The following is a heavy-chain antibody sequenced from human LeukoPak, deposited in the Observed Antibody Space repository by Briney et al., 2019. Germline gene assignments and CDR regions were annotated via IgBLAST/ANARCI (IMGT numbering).Heavy chain of an antibody. J-gene: IGHJ6*03. CDR3: ARGASHSAYYYYYMDV. D-gene: IGHD2-15*01. Sequence: GASVKVSCKASGYTFTSYYMHWVRQAPEQGLEWMGIINPSGGSTSYAQKLQDRVTMTRDTSTSTVYMELSSLRSEDTAVYYCARGASHSAYYYYYMDVWDKGTTVTISS. V-gene: IGHV1-46*01. CDR2: INPSGGST. CDR1: GYTFTSYY.